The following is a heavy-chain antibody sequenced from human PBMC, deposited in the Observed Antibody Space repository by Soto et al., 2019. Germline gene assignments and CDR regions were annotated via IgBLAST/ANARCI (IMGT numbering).Heavy chain of an antibody. J-gene: IGHJ4*02. Sequence: QVQLVESGGGVVQPGRSLRLSCAASGFTFSSYAMHWVRQAPGKGLEWVAVISYDGSNKYYADSVKGRFTISRDNSKNTLYLQMNSLRAEDTAVYYCARDLDYYNSSGLDHWGQGTLVTVSS. V-gene: IGHV3-30-3*01. CDR3: ARDLDYYNSSGLDH. CDR2: ISYDGSNK. D-gene: IGHD3-22*01. CDR1: GFTFSSYA.